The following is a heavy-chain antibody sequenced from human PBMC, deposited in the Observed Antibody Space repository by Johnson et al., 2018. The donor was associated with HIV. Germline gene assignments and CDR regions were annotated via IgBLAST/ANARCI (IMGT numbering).Heavy chain of an antibody. Sequence: VQLVESGGGLAQPGGSLRLSCAASGITVSSNYMSWVRQAPGKGLEGVSVIFTVGDVYYADSVKGRFTISRDNSKNFLYLQMNSLRPEDTAVYYCARDGRDLVTRGSFDVWGQGTVVTVSS. J-gene: IGHJ3*01. CDR3: ARDGRDLVTRGSFDV. CDR1: GITVSSNY. V-gene: IGHV3-66*02. D-gene: IGHD5-18*01. CDR2: IFTVGDV.